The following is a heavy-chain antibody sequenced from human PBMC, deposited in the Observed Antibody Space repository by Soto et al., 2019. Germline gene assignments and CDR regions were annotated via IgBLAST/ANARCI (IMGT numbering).Heavy chain of an antibody. J-gene: IGHJ6*02. V-gene: IGHV3-48*03. CDR3: ARVIVLMVYAPGLGMDV. Sequence: SLRLSCAASGFTFSSYEMNWLRQAPGKGLEWVSYISSSGSTIYYADSVKGRFTISRDNAKNSLYLQMNSLRAEDTAVYYCARVIVLMVYAPGLGMDVWGQGTTVTVSS. D-gene: IGHD2-8*01. CDR1: GFTFSSYE. CDR2: ISSSGSTI.